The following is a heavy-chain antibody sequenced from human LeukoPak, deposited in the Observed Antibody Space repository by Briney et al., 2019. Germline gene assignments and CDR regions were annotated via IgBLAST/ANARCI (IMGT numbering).Heavy chain of an antibody. D-gene: IGHD6-13*01. V-gene: IGHV4-4*07. J-gene: IGHJ6*03. CDR3: ARLVAAVLSYYYYMDV. CDR1: GGSISSYY. CDR2: IYTSGST. Sequence: SETLSLTCTVSGGSISSYYWSWIRQPAGKGLEWIGRIYTSGSTNYNPSLKSRVTMSVDTSKNQFSLKLSSVTAADTAVYYCARLVAAVLSYYYYMDVWGKGTTVTVSS.